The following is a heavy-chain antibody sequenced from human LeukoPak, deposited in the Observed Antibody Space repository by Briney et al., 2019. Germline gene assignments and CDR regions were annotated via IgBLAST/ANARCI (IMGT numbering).Heavy chain of an antibody. CDR1: GYSFTSYW. CDR3: ASTPTGYNNNWYYFDY. J-gene: IGHJ4*02. Sequence: GESVKISCKGSGYSFTSYWIGWVRQMPGKGLEWMGIIYPGDSDTRYSPSFQGQVTISADKSIRTAYLQWSSLKASDTAMYYCASTPTGYNNNWYYFDYWGQGTLVTVSS. CDR2: IYPGDSDT. D-gene: IGHD1-1*01. V-gene: IGHV5-51*01.